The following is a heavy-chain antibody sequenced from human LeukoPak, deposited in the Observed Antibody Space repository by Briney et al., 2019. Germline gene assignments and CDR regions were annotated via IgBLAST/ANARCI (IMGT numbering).Heavy chain of an antibody. CDR1: GGTFSSYA. V-gene: IGHV1-69*05. CDR2: IIPIFGTA. CDR3: ARSSGRILYWASFDY. J-gene: IGHJ4*02. Sequence: ASVKVSCKASGGTFSSYAISWVRQAPGQGLEWVGGIIPIFGTANYAQKFQGRVTITTDESTSTAYMELSSLRSEDTAVYYCARSSGRILYWASFDYWGQGTLVTVSS. D-gene: IGHD2-8*02.